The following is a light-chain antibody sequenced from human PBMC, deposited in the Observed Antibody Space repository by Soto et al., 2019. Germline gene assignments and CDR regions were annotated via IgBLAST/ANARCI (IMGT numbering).Light chain of an antibody. CDR3: QQYSNWPFT. Sequence: EIVMTQSPATLSVSPGERATLSCRASPSVNSNLAWYQQKPGQAPRPLIYHASARAIGIPARFSGSGSGTEFTLTISSLQCEDFAVYYCQQYSNWPFTFGPGTKVDIK. CDR1: PSVNSN. J-gene: IGKJ3*01. CDR2: HAS. V-gene: IGKV3-15*01.